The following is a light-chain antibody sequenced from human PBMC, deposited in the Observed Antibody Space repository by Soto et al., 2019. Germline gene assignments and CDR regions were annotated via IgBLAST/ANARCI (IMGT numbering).Light chain of an antibody. CDR3: QSYNFTPFT. J-gene: IGKJ3*01. V-gene: IGKV1-27*01. Sequence: DIQMTQSPSSLSASVGDRVTITCRASQDIANYLAWYQQKPGKVPKLLIYSASTLHSGVPSRFSGRGSGTDFTLTISSLQPEDVASYFCQSYNFTPFTLGPGTKVDI. CDR1: QDIANY. CDR2: SAS.